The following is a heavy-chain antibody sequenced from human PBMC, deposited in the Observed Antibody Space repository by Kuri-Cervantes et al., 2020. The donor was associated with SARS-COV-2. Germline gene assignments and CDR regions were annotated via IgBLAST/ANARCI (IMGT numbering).Heavy chain of an antibody. Sequence: GGSLRLSCAVSGFTFSSYWMSWVRQAPGKGLEWVANIKQDGSEKYYVDSVKGRFTISRDNAKNSLYLQMNSLRAEDTATYYCAKGYCSGGICYHWYFDLWGRGTLVTVSS. CDR3: AKGYCSGGICYHWYFDL. CDR2: IKQDGSEK. D-gene: IGHD2-15*01. V-gene: IGHV3-7*03. J-gene: IGHJ2*01. CDR1: GFTFSSYW.